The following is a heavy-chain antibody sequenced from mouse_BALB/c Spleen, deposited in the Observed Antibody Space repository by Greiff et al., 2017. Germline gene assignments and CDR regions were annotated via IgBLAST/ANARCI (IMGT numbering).Heavy chain of an antibody. J-gene: IGHJ1*01. CDR2: ISNLAYSI. CDR1: GFTFSDYG. Sequence: EVMLVESGGGLVQPGGSRKLSCAASGFTFSDYGMAWVRQAPGKGPEWVAFISNLAYSIYYADTVTGRFTISSENAKNTLYLEMSSLRSEDTAMYYCSRVYYGSSPSWYFDVWGAGTTVTVSS. CDR3: SRVYYGSSPSWYFDV. V-gene: IGHV5-15*02. D-gene: IGHD1-1*01.